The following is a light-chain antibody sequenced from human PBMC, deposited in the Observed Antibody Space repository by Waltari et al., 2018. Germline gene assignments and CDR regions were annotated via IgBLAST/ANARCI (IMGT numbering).Light chain of an antibody. CDR2: EVS. J-gene: IGLJ2*01. CDR3: SSYTSSIYPVV. Sequence: QSALTQPASVSGSPGQSITISCTGTSSDVGGYNYVSWYQHHPGKAPKLMIFEVSNRPSGVSNRVSGSKSGNTASLTISGLQAEDEADYYCSSYTSSIYPVVFGGGTKLTVL. CDR1: SSDVGGYNY. V-gene: IGLV2-14*01.